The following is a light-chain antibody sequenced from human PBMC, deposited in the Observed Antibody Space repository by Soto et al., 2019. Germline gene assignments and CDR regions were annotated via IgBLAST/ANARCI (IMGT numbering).Light chain of an antibody. V-gene: IGKV1-39*01. Sequence: DIQMTQSPSSLSASVGDRVTITCQASQSISTYLNWYQQKPGKAPKLLIYAASSLQSGVPSRFNGSGSGTDFTLTISSLQPEDFATYYCQQSYSTLLITFGQGTRLEI. J-gene: IGKJ5*01. CDR3: QQSYSTLLIT. CDR2: AAS. CDR1: QSISTY.